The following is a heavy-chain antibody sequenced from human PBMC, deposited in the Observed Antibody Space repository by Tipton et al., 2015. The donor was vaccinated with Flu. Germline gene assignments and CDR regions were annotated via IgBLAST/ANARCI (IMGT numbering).Heavy chain of an antibody. V-gene: IGHV4-59*11. CDR1: GGSISSHY. J-gene: IGHJ5*02. CDR3: ARDFHPTSNWFDP. Sequence: TLSLTCTVSGGSISSHYWSWIRQPPGKGLEWIGYIYYSGSISYNPSLKSRVTISVDTSKSQFSLKLSSVTAADTAVYYCARDFHPTSNWFDPWGQGTLVTVSS. CDR2: IYYSGSI.